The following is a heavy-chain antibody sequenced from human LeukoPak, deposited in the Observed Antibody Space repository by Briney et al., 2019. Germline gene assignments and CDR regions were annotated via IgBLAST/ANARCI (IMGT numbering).Heavy chain of an antibody. CDR3: TKWRAAQSEFDY. CDR2: IEQDGSKK. D-gene: IGHD6-25*01. V-gene: IGHV3-7*01. Sequence: PGGSLRLSCTASGFTSSSYWMAWVRQAPGKGLEWVAHIEQDGSKKEYVDSVKGRFTISRDNAKNSVYLDMISLRVEDTAVYYCTKWRAAQSEFDYWDQGTLVTVSS. J-gene: IGHJ4*02. CDR1: GFTSSSYW.